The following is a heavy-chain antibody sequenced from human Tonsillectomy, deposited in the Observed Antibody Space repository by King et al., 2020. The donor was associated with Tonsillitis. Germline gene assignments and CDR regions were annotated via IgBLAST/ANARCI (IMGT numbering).Heavy chain of an antibody. CDR1: GFTFDSYA. Sequence: VQLVESGGALVQPGGSLRLSCAASGFTFDSYAMSWVRQDPGKGLEWVSFISSSGGITHYADSVKGLFNISRDNSKNTLYLHMNGLRAEDTAVYYCVKDLAGRYSSSWIPFDYWGQGTLVTVSS. J-gene: IGHJ4*02. D-gene: IGHD6-13*01. CDR2: ISSSGGIT. V-gene: IGHV3-23*04. CDR3: VKDLAGRYSSSWIPFDY.